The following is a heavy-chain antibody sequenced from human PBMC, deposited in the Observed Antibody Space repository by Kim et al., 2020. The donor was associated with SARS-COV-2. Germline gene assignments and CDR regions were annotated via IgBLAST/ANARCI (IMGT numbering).Heavy chain of an antibody. CDR3: ARVWTEYYDYVWGSYRPHYYGMDV. CDR2: IKQDGSEK. J-gene: IGHJ6*02. CDR1: GFTFSSYW. Sequence: GGSLRLSCAASGFTFSSYWMSWVRQAPGKGLEWVANIKQDGSEKYYVDSVKGRFTISRDNAKNSLYLQMNSLRAEDTAVYYCARVWTEYYDYVWGSYRPHYYGMDVWGQGTTVTVSS. V-gene: IGHV3-7*01. D-gene: IGHD3-16*02.